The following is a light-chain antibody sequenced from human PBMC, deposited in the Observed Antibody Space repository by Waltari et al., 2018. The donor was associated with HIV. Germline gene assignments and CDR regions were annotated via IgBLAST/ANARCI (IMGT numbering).Light chain of an antibody. CDR3: HQYGSLPIT. CDR1: QCVSSSY. CDR2: GAS. Sequence: EIVLTQSPGTLSLSPGERATLSCRASQCVSSSYLAWYQQKPGQAPRLLIYGASSRATGIPDRFSGSGSGTDFTLTISRVEPEDFAVYYCHQYGSLPITFGQGTRLEIK. V-gene: IGKV3-20*01. J-gene: IGKJ5*01.